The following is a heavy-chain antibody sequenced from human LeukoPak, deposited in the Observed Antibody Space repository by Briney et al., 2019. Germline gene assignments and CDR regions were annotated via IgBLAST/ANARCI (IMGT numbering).Heavy chain of an antibody. V-gene: IGHV4-59*01. CDR3: AREGVDTAMGSFDY. CDR2: IYYSGST. D-gene: IGHD5-18*01. CDR1: GGSISSYY. J-gene: IGHJ4*02. Sequence: SETLSLTCTVSGGSISSYYWSWIRQPPGKGLEWIGYIYYSGSTNYNPSLKSRVTISVDTSKNQFSLKLSSVTAADTAVYYCAREGVDTAMGSFDYWAREPWSPSPQ.